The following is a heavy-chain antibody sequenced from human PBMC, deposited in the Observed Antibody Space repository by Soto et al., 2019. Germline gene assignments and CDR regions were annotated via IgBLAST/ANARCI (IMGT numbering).Heavy chain of an antibody. V-gene: IGHV4-30-4*01. J-gene: IGHJ4*02. CDR2: IYYSGST. CDR1: GGSISSGDYY. Sequence: SETLSLTCTVSGGSISSGDYYWSWIHQPPGKGLEWIGYIYYSGSTYYNPSLKSRVTISVDTSKNQFSLKLSSVTAADTAVYYCARVGPAADFDYWGQGTPVTVSS. CDR3: ARVGPAADFDY. D-gene: IGHD2-2*01.